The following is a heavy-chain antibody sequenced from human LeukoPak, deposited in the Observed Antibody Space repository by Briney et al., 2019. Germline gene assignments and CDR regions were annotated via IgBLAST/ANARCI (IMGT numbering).Heavy chain of an antibody. CDR3: AREGRCGGDCYYDY. CDR2: IWYDGSNK. J-gene: IGHJ4*02. V-gene: IGHV3-33*08. Sequence: GGSLRLSCAASGFIFSTYGMHWVRQAPGKGLEWVAVIWYDGSNKYYADSVKGRFTISRDNSKNTLYLQMNSLRAEDTAVYYCAREGRCGGDCYYDYWGQGTLVTVSS. CDR1: GFIFSTYG. D-gene: IGHD2-21*02.